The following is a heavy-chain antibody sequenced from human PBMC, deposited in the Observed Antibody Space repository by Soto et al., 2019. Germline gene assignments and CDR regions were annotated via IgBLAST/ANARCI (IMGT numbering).Heavy chain of an antibody. D-gene: IGHD3-10*01. Sequence: QVQLVQSGAEVKKPGASVKVSCKASGYTFTSYGISWVRQAPGQGLEWMGWISAYNGNTNYAQKLQGRVTMTADTSTSTAYMELRSLRSDDTAVYYCARALSDYYGSGPTPFDYWGQGTLVTVSS. CDR2: ISAYNGNT. CDR1: GYTFTSYG. V-gene: IGHV1-18*01. CDR3: ARALSDYYGSGPTPFDY. J-gene: IGHJ4*02.